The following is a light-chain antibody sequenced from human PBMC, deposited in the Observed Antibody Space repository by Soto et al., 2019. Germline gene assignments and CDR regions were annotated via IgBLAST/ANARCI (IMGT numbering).Light chain of an antibody. Sequence: EIVLTQAPTTLSLSPGGRATLFCRASQSVTYYFAWYQQKPGQAPRLLIYDASNRATGIPARFSGSGSGTDFTLTISSLEAEDFAVYYCQQRNKWPPIFTFGPGTKVDVK. V-gene: IGKV3-11*01. CDR3: QQRNKWPPIFT. CDR1: QSVTYY. J-gene: IGKJ3*01. CDR2: DAS.